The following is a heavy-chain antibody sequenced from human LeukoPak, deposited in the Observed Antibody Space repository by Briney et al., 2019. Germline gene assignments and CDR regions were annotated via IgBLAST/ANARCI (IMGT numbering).Heavy chain of an antibody. D-gene: IGHD3-10*01. Sequence: PGGSLRLSCAASGSTFSDYYMSWIRQAPGKGLEWVSYNSSSGSTIYYADSVKGRFTISRDNAKNSLYLQMNSLRAEDTAVYYCARVKRGPRSYFDYWGQGTLVTVSS. CDR3: ARVKRGPRSYFDY. CDR1: GSTFSDYY. CDR2: NSSSGSTI. V-gene: IGHV3-11*01. J-gene: IGHJ4*02.